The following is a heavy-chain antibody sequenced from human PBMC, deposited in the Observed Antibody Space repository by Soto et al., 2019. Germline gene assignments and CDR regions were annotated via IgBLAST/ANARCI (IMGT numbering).Heavy chain of an antibody. V-gene: IGHV3-15*07. J-gene: IGHJ4*02. CDR1: GFSFKDAW. CDR2: IKSSTDGGTA. D-gene: IGHD3-16*01. Sequence: EVQLVESGGGFVESGGSLRLSCAASGFSFKDAWMTWVRQAPGKGLEWVGRIKSSTDGGTADYGAAVKGRFTMSRDDSKDTLYLHMDGLKREDTGVYYCTSVFQLRGRLLDYGGPGTQVTVSS. CDR3: TSVFQLRGRLLDY.